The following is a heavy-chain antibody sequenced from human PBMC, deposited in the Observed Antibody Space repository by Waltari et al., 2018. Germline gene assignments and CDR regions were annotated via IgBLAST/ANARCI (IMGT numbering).Heavy chain of an antibody. V-gene: IGHV3-53*01. CDR1: GFTVSSHY. J-gene: IGHJ6*02. CDR3: ARASLRDGSGSYYGMDV. CDR2: IYSGGST. Sequence: EVQLVESGGGLIQPGGSLRLYCAASGFTVSSHYMSWVRQAPGKGLEWVSVIYSGGSTYYADSVKGRFTISRDNSKNTLYLQMNSLRAEDTAVYYCARASLRDGSGSYYGMDVWGQGTTVTVSS. D-gene: IGHD3-10*01.